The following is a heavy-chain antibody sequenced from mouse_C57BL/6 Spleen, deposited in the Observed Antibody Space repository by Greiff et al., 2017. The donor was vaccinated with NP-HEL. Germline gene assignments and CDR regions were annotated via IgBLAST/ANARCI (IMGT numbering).Heavy chain of an antibody. CDR2: IYPGDGDT. CDR1: GYAFSSSW. V-gene: IGHV1-82*01. CDR3: AREAGTYFDV. Sequence: VQLKESGPELVKPGASVKISCKASGYAFSSSWMNWVKQRPGKGLEWIGRIYPGDGDTNYNGKFKGKATLTADKSSSTAYMQLSSLTSEDSAVYFCAREAGTYFDVWGTGTTVTVSS. J-gene: IGHJ1*03. D-gene: IGHD4-1*01.